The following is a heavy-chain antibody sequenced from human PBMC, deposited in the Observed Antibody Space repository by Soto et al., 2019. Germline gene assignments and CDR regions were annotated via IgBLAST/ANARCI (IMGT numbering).Heavy chain of an antibody. D-gene: IGHD3-22*01. CDR2: INAGNGNT. Sequence: ASVKVSCKASGYTVTSYAMHWVRQAPGQRLEWMGWINAGNGNTKYSQKFQGRVTITRDTSASTAYMELSSLRSEDTAVYYCARDFTMIVVVPGYWGQGTLVTVSS. J-gene: IGHJ4*02. CDR3: ARDFTMIVVVPGY. V-gene: IGHV1-3*01. CDR1: GYTVTSYA.